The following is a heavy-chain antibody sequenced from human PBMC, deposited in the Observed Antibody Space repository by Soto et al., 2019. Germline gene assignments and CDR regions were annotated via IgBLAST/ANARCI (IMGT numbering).Heavy chain of an antibody. CDR2: IMPVFATP. V-gene: IGHV1-69*12. Sequence: QVQLMQSGAEVKKPGSSVKVSCKASGGTFSTSAISWVRQAPGEGLEWVGGIMPVFATPDYAQKFQGRLTISADEPTTTAYLELTSLTTDDTAVYYCARDKDRQQLGGNYYYILDVWGQGTAITVSS. J-gene: IGHJ6*02. CDR1: GGTFSTSA. CDR3: ARDKDRQQLGGNYYYILDV. D-gene: IGHD3-3*02.